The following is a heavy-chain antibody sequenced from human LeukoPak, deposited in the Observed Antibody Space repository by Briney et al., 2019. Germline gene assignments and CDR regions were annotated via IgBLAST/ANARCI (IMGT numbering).Heavy chain of an antibody. CDR3: ARDILAAAGLGDAFDI. V-gene: IGHV1-2*02. Sequence: ASVKVSCKASGYIFTGYYMHWVRQAPGQGLEWMGWINPNSGGTNYAQKFQGRVTMTRDTSISTAYMELSRLRSDDTAVYYCARDILAAAGLGDAFDIWGQGTMVTVSS. CDR2: INPNSGGT. D-gene: IGHD6-13*01. CDR1: GYIFTGYY. J-gene: IGHJ3*02.